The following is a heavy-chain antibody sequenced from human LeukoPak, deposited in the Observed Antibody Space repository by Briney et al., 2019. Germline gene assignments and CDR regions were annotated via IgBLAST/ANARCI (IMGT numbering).Heavy chain of an antibody. D-gene: IGHD2/OR15-2a*01. CDR2: ISYDGSNK. CDR1: GFTFSSYG. J-gene: IGHJ4*02. CDR3: AKLLRAARELFDY. V-gene: IGHV3-30*18. Sequence: GRSLRLSCAASGFTFSSYGMHWVRQAPGKGLEWVAVISYDGSNKYYADSVKGRFTISRDNSKNTLYLQMNSLRAEDTAVYYCAKLLRAARELFDYWGQGTLVTVSS.